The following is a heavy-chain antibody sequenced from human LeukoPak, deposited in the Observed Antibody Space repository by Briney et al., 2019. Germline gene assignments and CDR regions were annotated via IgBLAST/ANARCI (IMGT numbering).Heavy chain of an antibody. CDR2: ISGNGYST. V-gene: IGHV3-23*01. CDR1: RFTFSSYA. J-gene: IGHJ4*02. Sequence: GGSLSLSCAASRFTFSSYAMSWVRQAPGKGLECISFISGNGYSTYYADSVRGRFTISRDNAKNSLYLQMNSLRAEDTAVYYCAIDPGTVDTAMVPVWDYWGQGTLVTVSS. D-gene: IGHD5-18*01. CDR3: AIDPGTVDTAMVPVWDY.